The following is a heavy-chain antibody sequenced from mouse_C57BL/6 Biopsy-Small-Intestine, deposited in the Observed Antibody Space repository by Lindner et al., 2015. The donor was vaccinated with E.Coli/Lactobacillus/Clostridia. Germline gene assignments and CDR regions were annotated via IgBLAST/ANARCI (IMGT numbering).Heavy chain of an antibody. CDR3: AREDSPYWYFDV. Sequence: VQLQESGPELVKPGASVKLSCKASGYTFTSYDINWVKQRPGQGLEWIGWIYPRDGTTSYNEKFKGKATLTVDTSSSTAFMDLHSLTSEDSAVYFCAREDSPYWYFDVWGTGTTVTVSS. CDR2: IYPRDGTT. V-gene: IGHV1-85*01. CDR1: GYTFTSYD. J-gene: IGHJ1*03.